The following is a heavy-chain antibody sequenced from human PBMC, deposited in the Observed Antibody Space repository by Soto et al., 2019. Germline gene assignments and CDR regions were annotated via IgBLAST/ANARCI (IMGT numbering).Heavy chain of an antibody. V-gene: IGHV3-23*01. Sequence: EVQLLESGGGLVQPGGSMRLSCVASGFTFSSYAMSWVRQAPGKGLEWVSAISGSGGSTYYADSVKGRFTISRDNSKNTLYVQLNSLRAEDTAVYYCAKEKTYSSGWDGLDVWGQGTTVTVSS. J-gene: IGHJ6*02. CDR1: GFTFSSYA. D-gene: IGHD6-19*01. CDR3: AKEKTYSSGWDGLDV. CDR2: ISGSGGST.